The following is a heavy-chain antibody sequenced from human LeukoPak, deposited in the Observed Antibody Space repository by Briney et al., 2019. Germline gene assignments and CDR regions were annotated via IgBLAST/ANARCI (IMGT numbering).Heavy chain of an antibody. V-gene: IGHV4-34*01. Sequence: SETLSLTCAVYGGSFSGYYWSWIRQPPGKGLEWIGEINHSGSTNYNPSLKSRVTISVDTSKNQFSLKLSPVTAADTAVYYCATTYYDFWSGYYTFDYWGQGTLVTVSS. D-gene: IGHD3-3*01. CDR2: INHSGST. CDR3: ATTYYDFWSGYYTFDY. J-gene: IGHJ4*02. CDR1: GGSFSGYY.